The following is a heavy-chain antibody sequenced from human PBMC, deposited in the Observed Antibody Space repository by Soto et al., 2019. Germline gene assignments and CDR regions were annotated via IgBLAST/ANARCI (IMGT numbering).Heavy chain of an antibody. Sequence: SETLSLTCAVYGGPFSDYYWSWIRQPPGKGLEWIGEINDSGRTNYNPSLKNRVTISVDTSKKQFSLKLSSVTAADTAVYYCARKLCSSSSCYVYYYYYMDVWGKGTTVTVSS. CDR1: GGPFSDYY. V-gene: IGHV4-34*01. CDR2: INDSGRT. CDR3: ARKLCSSSSCYVYYYYYMDV. D-gene: IGHD2-2*01. J-gene: IGHJ6*03.